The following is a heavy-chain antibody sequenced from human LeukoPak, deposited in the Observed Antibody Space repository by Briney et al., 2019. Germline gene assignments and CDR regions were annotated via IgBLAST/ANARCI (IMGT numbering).Heavy chain of an antibody. CDR3: ARNMVRGVSPRKPIDY. V-gene: IGHV1-2*02. J-gene: IGHJ4*02. CDR1: GYTFTGYY. CDR2: INPNSGGT. D-gene: IGHD3-10*01. Sequence: GASVKVSCKASGYTFTGYYMHWVRQAPGQGLEWMGWINPNSGGTNYAQKFQGRVTMTRDTSISTAYMELSRLRSDDTAVYYCARNMVRGVSPRKPIDYWGQGTLVTVSS.